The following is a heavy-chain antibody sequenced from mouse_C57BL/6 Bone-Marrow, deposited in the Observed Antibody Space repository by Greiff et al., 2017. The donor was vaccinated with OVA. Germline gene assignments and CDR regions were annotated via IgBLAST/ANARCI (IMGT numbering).Heavy chain of an antibody. V-gene: IGHV1-59*01. CDR3: AHSGSRLYLHY. Sequence: QVQLQQPGAELVRPGTSVKLSCKASGYTFTNYWMHWVKQRPGQGLEWIGVIAPSDSYINYNQKFKGRATLTVDTSSSTAYMHLSSLTSEDSAVYYCAHSGSRLYLHYWGQGTALTVSS. D-gene: IGHD1-1*01. CDR1: GYTFTNYW. CDR2: IAPSDSYI. J-gene: IGHJ2*01.